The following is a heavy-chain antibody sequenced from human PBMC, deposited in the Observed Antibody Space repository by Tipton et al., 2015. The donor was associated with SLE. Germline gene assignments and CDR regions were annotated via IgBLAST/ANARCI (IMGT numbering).Heavy chain of an antibody. V-gene: IGHV4-39*07. D-gene: IGHD2-15*01. J-gene: IGHJ4*02. CDR1: GGSISRSNYY. CDR2: MYYSGST. CDR3: VRHSVATADFDS. Sequence: TLSLTCTVSGGSISRSNYYWGWIRQPPGKGLEWIGSMYYSGSTYYSPSLKSRVTISVDTSKNQFSLKLTSVTAADTAVYYCVRHSVATADFDSWGQGTLVTVSS.